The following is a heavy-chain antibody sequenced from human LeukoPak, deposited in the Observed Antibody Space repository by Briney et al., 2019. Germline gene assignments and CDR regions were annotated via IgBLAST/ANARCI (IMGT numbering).Heavy chain of an antibody. CDR2: IYYSGST. Sequence: SETLSLTCTVSGGSISSYYWSWIRQPPGKGLEWIGYIYYSGSTNYNPSLKSRVTISVDTSKNQFSLKLSSVTAADTAVYYCARGAGSYSRLYDYWGQGTLVTVSS. CDR1: GGSISSYY. V-gene: IGHV4-59*01. CDR3: ARGAGSYSRLYDY. J-gene: IGHJ4*02. D-gene: IGHD1-26*01.